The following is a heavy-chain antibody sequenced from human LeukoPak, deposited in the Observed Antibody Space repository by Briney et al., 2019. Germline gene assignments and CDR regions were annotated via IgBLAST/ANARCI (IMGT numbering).Heavy chain of an antibody. D-gene: IGHD5-18*01. Sequence: GGSLRLSCAASGFTFSSYAMSWVRQAPGKGLEWVSAISGSGGSTYYADSVKGRFTISRDNSKNTLYLQMRSLRAEDTAVYYCSKSLAACRSGYISYYFDYWGQGTLVTVSS. V-gene: IGHV3-23*01. J-gene: IGHJ4*02. CDR1: GFTFSSYA. CDR2: ISGSGGST. CDR3: SKSLAACRSGYISYYFDY.